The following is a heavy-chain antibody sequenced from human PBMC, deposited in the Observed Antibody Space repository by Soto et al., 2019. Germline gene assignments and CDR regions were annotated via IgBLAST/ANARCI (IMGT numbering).Heavy chain of an antibody. D-gene: IGHD2-15*01. V-gene: IGHV4-59*01. J-gene: IGHJ5*02. Sequence: PSETLSLTCTVSAGSITTSYWSWIRQPLGKALEWIGYISYRGSTNYNPSLKSRLTISIDTSKSQISLKLTSMTAADTAVYYCASSGILGSEVNNWFDPWGQGTLVTVSS. CDR1: AGSITTSY. CDR2: ISYRGST. CDR3: ASSGILGSEVNNWFDP.